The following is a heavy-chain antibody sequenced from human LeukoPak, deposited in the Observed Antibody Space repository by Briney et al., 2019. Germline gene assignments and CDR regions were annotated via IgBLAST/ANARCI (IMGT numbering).Heavy chain of an antibody. D-gene: IGHD5-18*01. CDR3: ASLLVDTAMAPRDY. V-gene: IGHV4-34*01. Sequence: SETLSLTCAVYGGSFSGYYWSWIRQPPGKGLEWIGEINHSGSTNYNPSLKSRVTISVDMSKNQFSLKLSSVTAADTAVYYCASLLVDTAMAPRDYWGQGTLVTVSS. CDR1: GGSFSGYY. CDR2: INHSGST. J-gene: IGHJ4*02.